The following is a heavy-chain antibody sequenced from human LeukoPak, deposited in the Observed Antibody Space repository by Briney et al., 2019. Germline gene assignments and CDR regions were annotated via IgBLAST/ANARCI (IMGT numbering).Heavy chain of an antibody. CDR3: ARRSTSGYYYFDY. CDR2: IRGSGST. V-gene: IGHV4-39*01. Sequence: SETLSLTCTVSGCSITSGTYSWAWAWIRQPPGKVRERIGTIRGSGSTYYNPSLESRVTISVASSSNQFSRNLRSVAAADTAVYYCARRSTSGYYYFDYWGQGTRVTVSS. CDR1: GCSITSGTYS. J-gene: IGHJ4*02. D-gene: IGHD2-2*01.